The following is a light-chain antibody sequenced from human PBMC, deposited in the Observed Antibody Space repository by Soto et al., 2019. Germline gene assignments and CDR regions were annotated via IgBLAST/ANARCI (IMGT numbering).Light chain of an antibody. CDR2: RNN. Sequence: QAVVTQPPSASGTPGQRVTISCSGSSSNIGSNYVYWYQQLPGTAPKLLIYRNNRRPSGVPDRFSGSKSGTSASLAISGLRSEDEADYYCAAWDDSLSAVFGGGTKLTVL. CDR3: AAWDDSLSAV. CDR1: SSNIGSNY. J-gene: IGLJ2*01. V-gene: IGLV1-47*01.